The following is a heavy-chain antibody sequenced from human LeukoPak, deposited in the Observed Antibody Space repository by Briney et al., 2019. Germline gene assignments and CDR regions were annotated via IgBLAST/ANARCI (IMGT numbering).Heavy chain of an antibody. Sequence: RASETLSLTCTVSGGSISIQYWSWIRQPAGKALEWIGRIYTSGSTNYNPSLKSRVTMSVDTSKNQFSLKLSSVTAADTAVYYCARELRGPRRGYGVNYYMDVWGKGTTVTVSS. CDR2: IYTSGST. CDR3: ARELRGPRRGYGVNYYMDV. CDR1: GGSISIQY. J-gene: IGHJ6*03. D-gene: IGHD4-17*01. V-gene: IGHV4-4*07.